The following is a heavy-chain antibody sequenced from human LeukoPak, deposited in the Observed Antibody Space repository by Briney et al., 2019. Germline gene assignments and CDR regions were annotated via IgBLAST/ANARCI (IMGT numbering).Heavy chain of an antibody. CDR1: GGSFSGYY. CDR2: INHSGST. J-gene: IGHJ4*02. V-gene: IGHV4-34*01. Sequence: SETLSLTCAVYGGSFSGYYWSWIRQPPGKGLEWIGEINHSGSTNYNPSLKSRVTISVDTSKNQFSLKLSSVTAADTAVYYCARGRGTVTTHWGQGTLVTVSS. D-gene: IGHD4-17*01. CDR3: ARGRGTVTTH.